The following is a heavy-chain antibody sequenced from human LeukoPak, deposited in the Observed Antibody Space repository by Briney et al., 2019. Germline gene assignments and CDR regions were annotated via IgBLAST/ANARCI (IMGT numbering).Heavy chain of an antibody. D-gene: IGHD3-10*01. J-gene: IGHJ4*02. V-gene: IGHV3-30*18. CDR2: ISYDGSNK. CDR1: GFTFTTYG. Sequence: GGTLRLSCSASGFTFTTYGMNWVRQAPGKGLEWAAVISYDGSNKYYADSVKGRFTISRDNSKNTLYLQMNSLRAEDTAVYYCAKANYYGSGSYSTRLDYWGQGTLVTVSS. CDR3: AKANYYGSGSYSTRLDY.